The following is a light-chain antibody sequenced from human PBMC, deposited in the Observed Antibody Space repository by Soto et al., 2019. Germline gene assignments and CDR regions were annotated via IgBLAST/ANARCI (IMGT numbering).Light chain of an antibody. CDR3: AAWDDRLDVYV. J-gene: IGLJ1*01. Sequence: QSVLTQPPSASGTPGQIVAISCSGSSSNIGSNTVTWYQQLPGTAPKLLIYSTSQRSSGVPGRFSGSKSGASASLSISGLHYEDEADYYCAAWDDRLDVYVFGTGTKLTVL. CDR2: STS. CDR1: SSNIGSNT. V-gene: IGLV1-44*01.